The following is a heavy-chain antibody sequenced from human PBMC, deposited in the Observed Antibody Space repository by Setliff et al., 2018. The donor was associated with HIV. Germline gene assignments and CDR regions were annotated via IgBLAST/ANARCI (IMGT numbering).Heavy chain of an antibody. CDR1: GFTFSSYA. D-gene: IGHD1-26*01. Sequence: PGGSLRLSCAASGFTFSSYAMHWVRQAPGKGLEYVSAISSNGGSTYYAESVKGRFTVSRDNSKNTLFLQMDSLNHEDTALYFCARSQWEVPILSWFDPWGQGTLVTVSS. CDR2: ISSNGGST. CDR3: ARSQWEVPILSWFDP. J-gene: IGHJ5*02. V-gene: IGHV3-64*02.